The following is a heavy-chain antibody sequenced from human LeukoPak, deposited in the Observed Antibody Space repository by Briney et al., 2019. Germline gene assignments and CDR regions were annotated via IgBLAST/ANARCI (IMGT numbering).Heavy chain of an antibody. CDR1: GGSFSGYY. D-gene: IGHD6-25*01. Sequence: KTSETLSLTCAVYGGSFSGYYWSWIRQPPGKGLEWIGEINHSGSTDYNPSLKSRVTISVDTSKNQFSLKLNSVTAADTAVYYCARGQLRLSNWGQGSLVIVSS. CDR3: ARGQLRLSN. CDR2: INHSGST. J-gene: IGHJ4*02. V-gene: IGHV4-34*01.